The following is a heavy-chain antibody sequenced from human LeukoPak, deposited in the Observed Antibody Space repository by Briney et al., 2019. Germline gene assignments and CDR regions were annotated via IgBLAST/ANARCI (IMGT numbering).Heavy chain of an antibody. J-gene: IGHJ4*02. CDR1: GFTFSTYW. Sequence: QPGGSLRLSCAASGFTFSTYWMSWVRQAPGKGLEWVANIKPDGSEKHYVDSVKGRFTISRDNAKNSLYLQMNSLRAEDTAVYYCARDQWWQFIAVAITSYFDRWGLGALVTVSS. CDR2: IKPDGSEK. D-gene: IGHD6-19*01. CDR3: ARDQWWQFIAVAITSYFDR. V-gene: IGHV3-7*01.